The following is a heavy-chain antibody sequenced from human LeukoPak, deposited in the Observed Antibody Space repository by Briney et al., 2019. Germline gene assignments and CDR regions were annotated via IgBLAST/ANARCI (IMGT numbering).Heavy chain of an antibody. CDR3: ARGRSHLRYSGVQFDY. J-gene: IGHJ4*02. CDR2: INHSGST. D-gene: IGHD2-21*01. CDR1: GGSFSGYY. Sequence: PSETLFLTCAVYGGSFSGYYWSWIRQPPGKGLEWIGEINHSGSTNYNPSLKSRVTISVDTSKNQFSLKLSSVTAADTAVYYCARGRSHLRYSGVQFDYWGQGTLVTVSS. V-gene: IGHV4-34*01.